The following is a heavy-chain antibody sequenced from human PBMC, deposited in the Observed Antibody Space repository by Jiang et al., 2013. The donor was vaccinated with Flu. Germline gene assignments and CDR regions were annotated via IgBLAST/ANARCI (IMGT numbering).Heavy chain of an antibody. CDR1: GFTVSSNY. CDR2: IYSGGST. J-gene: IGHJ6*02. V-gene: IGHV3-53*04. Sequence: VQLVESGGGLVQPGGSLRLSCAASGFTVSSNYMSWVRQAPGKGLEWVSVIYSGGSTYYADSVKGRFTISRHNSKNTLYLQMNSLRAEDTAVYYCARVNYGSGSYYKSYYYYGMDVWGQGTTVTVSS. D-gene: IGHD3-10*01. CDR3: ARVNYGSGSYYKSYYYYGMDV.